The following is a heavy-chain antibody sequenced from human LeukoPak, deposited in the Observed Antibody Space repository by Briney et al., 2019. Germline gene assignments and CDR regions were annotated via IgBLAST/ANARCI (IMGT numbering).Heavy chain of an antibody. CDR3: ASDYGPYDAFDI. D-gene: IGHD4-17*01. CDR2: IRYDGSNK. CDR1: GFTFSNYG. V-gene: IGHV3-30*02. J-gene: IGHJ3*02. Sequence: PGGSLRLSCAASGFTFSNYGMHWVRQAPGKGLEWVTFIRYDGSNKYYADSVKGRFTISRDNAKNSLYLQMNSLRAEDTAVYYCASDYGPYDAFDIWGQGTMVTVSS.